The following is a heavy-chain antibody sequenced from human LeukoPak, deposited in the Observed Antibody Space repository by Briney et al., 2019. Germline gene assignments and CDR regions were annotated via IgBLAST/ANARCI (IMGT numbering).Heavy chain of an antibody. CDR2: IYYSGST. D-gene: IGHD2/OR15-2a*01. J-gene: IGHJ3*02. Sequence: SETLSLTCTVSGGSISSYYWSWIRQPPGKGLEWIGYIYYSGSTNYNPSLKSRVTISVDTSKNQFSPKLRSVTAADTAVYYCARDDRMDAFDIWGQGTMVTVSS. CDR3: ARDDRMDAFDI. CDR1: GGSISSYY. V-gene: IGHV4-59*12.